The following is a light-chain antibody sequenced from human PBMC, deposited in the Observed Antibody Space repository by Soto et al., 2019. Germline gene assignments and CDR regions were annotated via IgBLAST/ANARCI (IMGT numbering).Light chain of an antibody. J-gene: IGKJ2*01. Sequence: DIQMTQSPSSLSASIGDRVTITCRASQSISSYLNWFQQKPGEAPKLLIQAASSLQSGVPSRVSGSGSGTDFTLTINSLQPEDFAVYYCQQSYSAPVTFGQGTKVDIK. V-gene: IGKV1-39*01. CDR3: QQSYSAPVT. CDR1: QSISSY. CDR2: AAS.